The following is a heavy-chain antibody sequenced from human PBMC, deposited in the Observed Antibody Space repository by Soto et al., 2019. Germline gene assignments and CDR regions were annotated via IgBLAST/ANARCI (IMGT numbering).Heavy chain of an antibody. V-gene: IGHV1-3*01. CDR2: INAGNGNT. CDR1: GYTFTSYA. Sequence: GASVKVSCKASGYTFTSYAMHWVRQAPGQRLEWMGWINAGNGNTKYSQKFQGRVTITRDTSASTAYMELSSLRSEETAVYYCARNPSYYDSSGYYFDYWGQGTLVTVSS. D-gene: IGHD3-22*01. CDR3: ARNPSYYDSSGYYFDY. J-gene: IGHJ4*02.